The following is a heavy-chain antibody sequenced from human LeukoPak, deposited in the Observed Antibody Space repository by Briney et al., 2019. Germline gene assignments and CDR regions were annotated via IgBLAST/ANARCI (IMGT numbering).Heavy chain of an antibody. CDR1: GFTFSNYW. CDR2: MKEDGSAR. V-gene: IGHV3-7*01. J-gene: IGHJ6*02. Sequence: GGSLRLSCVASGFTFSNYWTSWVRQAPGKGLEWLANMKEDGSARYYVDSMKGRFTISRDNAKNSLYLQMNSLRAEDTAVYYCAREQGWSDYYYGMDVWGQGTTVTVSS. CDR3: AREQGWSDYYYGMDV.